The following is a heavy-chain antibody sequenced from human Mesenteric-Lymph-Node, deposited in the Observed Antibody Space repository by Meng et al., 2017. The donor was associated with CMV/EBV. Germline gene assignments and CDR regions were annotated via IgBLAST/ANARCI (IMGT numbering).Heavy chain of an antibody. J-gene: IGHJ5*02. D-gene: IGHD2-21*02. CDR3: AACGGDCYSGST. V-gene: IGHV1-69*02. CDR1: GDTFNIYT. CDR2: IIPIVGIT. Sequence: CKASGDTFNIYTFTWVRQAPGQRLEWMGRIIPIVGITNYAQKFQGRVTITADKSTSTAYMELSSLRSEDTAVYYCAACGGDCYSGSTWGQGTLVTVSS.